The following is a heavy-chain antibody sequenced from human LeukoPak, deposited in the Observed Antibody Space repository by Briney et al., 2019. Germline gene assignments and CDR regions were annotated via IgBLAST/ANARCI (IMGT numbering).Heavy chain of an antibody. Sequence: PGGSLRLSCAASGFSLSTYWMSWVRQAPGKGLEWVANIKQDGSEQYYGDSVKGRFTISRDNAENSLYLQMNSLRAEDTAVYYCARAAIAAARIYYYMDVWGKGTTVTVSS. J-gene: IGHJ6*03. CDR1: GFSLSTYW. D-gene: IGHD6-13*01. CDR3: ARAAIAAARIYYYMDV. CDR2: IKQDGSEQ. V-gene: IGHV3-7*01.